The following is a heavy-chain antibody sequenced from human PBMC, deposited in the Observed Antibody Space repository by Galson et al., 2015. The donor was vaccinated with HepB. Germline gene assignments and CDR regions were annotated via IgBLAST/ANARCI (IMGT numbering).Heavy chain of an antibody. CDR2: ISAYNGNT. CDR1: GYTFTNYG. Sequence: SVKVSRKASGYTFTNYGFNWMRQAPGQGLEWMGWISAYNGNTKYAQKLQGRVTLTTDTSTTTAYMELMTLRSDDTAVYYCARDLREAGYESSGYYYTPFSKDYWGQGTLVTVSS. CDR3: ARDLREAGYESSGYYYTPFSKDY. V-gene: IGHV1-18*01. D-gene: IGHD3-22*01. J-gene: IGHJ4*02.